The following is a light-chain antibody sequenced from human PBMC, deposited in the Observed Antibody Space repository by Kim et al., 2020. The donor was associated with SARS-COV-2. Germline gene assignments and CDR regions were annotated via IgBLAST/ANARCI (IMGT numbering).Light chain of an antibody. V-gene: IGKV1-5*03. Sequence: DIRMTQSPSTLSASAGDRVTITCRASQDISTWLAWYQQKPGKAPNLLIYKASTLQSGVPSRFSGSGSGTEFTLTVSSLQPADFAIYYCQQYSTYPWTFGQGTKVDIK. CDR1: QDISTW. J-gene: IGKJ1*01. CDR2: KAS. CDR3: QQYSTYPWT.